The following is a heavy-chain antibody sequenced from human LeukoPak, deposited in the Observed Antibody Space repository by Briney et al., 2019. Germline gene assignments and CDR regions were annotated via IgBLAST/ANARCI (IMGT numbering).Heavy chain of an antibody. Sequence: ASVKVSCKTSGYTFRNFAINWVRQAPGQGLEWMGWINAGTGNTKYSQKFQGRVTITRDTSASTVYMELSSLRSEDTAVYYCARGIAADSNAFDYWGQGTLVTVSS. CDR2: INAGTGNT. CDR1: GYTFRNFA. CDR3: ARGIAADSNAFDY. D-gene: IGHD6-13*01. J-gene: IGHJ4*02. V-gene: IGHV1-3*01.